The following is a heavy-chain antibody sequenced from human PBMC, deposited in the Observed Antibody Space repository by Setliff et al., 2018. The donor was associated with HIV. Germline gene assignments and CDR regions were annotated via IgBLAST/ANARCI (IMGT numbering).Heavy chain of an antibody. J-gene: IGHJ4*02. Sequence: PGGSLRLSCAASGLNFTTYDIHWVRQTPGKGLHWLAVLWHDGNNRNYAASVRGRFSISRDNSKNTLYLQMDALTAEDTAIYYCATSPPRGNSAYIWASDYFDYWGQGALVTAPQ. V-gene: IGHV3-33*03. D-gene: IGHD5-18*01. CDR1: GLNFTTYD. CDR3: ATSPPRGNSAYIWASDYFDY. CDR2: LWHDGNNR.